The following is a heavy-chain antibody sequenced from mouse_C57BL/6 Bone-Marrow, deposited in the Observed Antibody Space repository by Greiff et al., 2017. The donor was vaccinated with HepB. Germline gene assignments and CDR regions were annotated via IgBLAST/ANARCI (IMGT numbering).Heavy chain of an antibody. CDR3: APIYYGNYVWYFDV. V-gene: IGHV1-81*01. J-gene: IGHJ1*03. Sequence: VQLQESGAELARPGASVKLSCKASGYTFTSYGISWVKQRTGQGLEWIGEIYPRSGNTYYNEKFKGKATLTADKSSSTAYMELRSLTSEDSAVYFCAPIYYGNYVWYFDVWGTGTTVTVSS. D-gene: IGHD2-1*01. CDR2: IYPRSGNT. CDR1: GYTFTSYG.